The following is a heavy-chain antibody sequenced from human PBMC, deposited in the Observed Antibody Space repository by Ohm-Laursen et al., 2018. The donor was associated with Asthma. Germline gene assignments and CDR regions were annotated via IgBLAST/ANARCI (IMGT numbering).Heavy chain of an antibody. CDR3: AREIWGHDGPLDYYGMDV. V-gene: IGHV1-2*06. Sequence: GASVKVSCKASGYTFTGYSMHWVRQAPGQGLEWMGRINPNSGGTNYAQKFQGRVTMTRDTSISTAYMELSRLRSDDTAVYYCAREIWGHDGPLDYYGMDVWGQGTTVTVSS. D-gene: IGHD7-27*01. J-gene: IGHJ6*02. CDR1: GYTFTGYS. CDR2: INPNSGGT.